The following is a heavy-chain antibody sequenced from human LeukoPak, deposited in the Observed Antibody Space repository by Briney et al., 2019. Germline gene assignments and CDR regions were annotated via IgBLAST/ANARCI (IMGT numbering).Heavy chain of an antibody. CDR1: GGSFSGYY. D-gene: IGHD6-19*01. V-gene: IGHV3-23*01. J-gene: IGHJ4*02. Sequence: ETLSLTCAVYGGSFSGYYWSWIRQPPGKGLEWVSAITGSGGSTYYADSVKGRFTISRDNSKNTLYLQMNSLRADDTAVYYCAKDPRPYSSGSDYWGQGTLVTVSS. CDR3: AKDPRPYSSGSDY. CDR2: ITGSGGST.